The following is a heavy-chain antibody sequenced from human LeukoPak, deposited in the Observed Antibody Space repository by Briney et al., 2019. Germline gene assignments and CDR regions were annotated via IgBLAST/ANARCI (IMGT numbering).Heavy chain of an antibody. CDR1: GFIVSTNY. CDR2: IHSGGST. J-gene: IGHJ4*02. CDR3: AKGTAVAFDY. Sequence: GGSLRLSCAASGFIVSTNYMGWVRQAPGKGLEWVSFIHSGGSTNYADSVKGRFTISRDNSKNTLYLQMNGLRAEDTAVYYCAKGTAVAFDYWGQGTLVTVSS. V-gene: IGHV3-53*05. D-gene: IGHD5-18*01.